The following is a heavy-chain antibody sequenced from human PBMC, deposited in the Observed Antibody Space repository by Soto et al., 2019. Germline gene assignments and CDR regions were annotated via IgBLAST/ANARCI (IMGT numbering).Heavy chain of an antibody. CDR3: ARRSTTGYYMDV. D-gene: IGHD2-2*01. CDR2: IYYSGST. CDR1: GGSISSSSYY. V-gene: IGHV4-39*01. J-gene: IGHJ6*03. Sequence: QLQLQESGPGLVKPSETLSLTCTVSGGSISSSSYYWGWIRQPPGKGLEWIGSIYYSGSTYYNPSLKSRVTISVDTSKNQFSLKLSSVTAADTAVYYCARRSTTGYYMDVWGKGTTFTVSS.